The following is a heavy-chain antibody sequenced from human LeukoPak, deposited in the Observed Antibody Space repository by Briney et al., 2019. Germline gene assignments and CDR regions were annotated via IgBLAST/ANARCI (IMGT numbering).Heavy chain of an antibody. Sequence: GGSLRLSCVASGFTFSSYTMNWVRQAPGKGLEWVSSITRSSNYIYYADSVKGRFTISRDNAKNSLYLQMNSLRAEDTAIYYCATYRQVLLPFESWGQGTLVTVSS. CDR1: GFTFSSYT. V-gene: IGHV3-21*04. D-gene: IGHD2-8*02. J-gene: IGHJ4*02. CDR2: ITRSSNYI. CDR3: ATYRQVLLPFES.